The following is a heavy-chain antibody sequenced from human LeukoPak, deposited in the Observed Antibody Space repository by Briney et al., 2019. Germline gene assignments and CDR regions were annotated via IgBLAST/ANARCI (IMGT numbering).Heavy chain of an antibody. CDR3: ARDPFGYCSSTSCYGFDY. J-gene: IGHJ4*02. CDR1: GFTFSDYN. Sequence: PGGSLRLSCAASGFTFSDYNMNWVRQAPGKGLEWVSSITSSGPDIYYAESVKGRFTISRDNAKNSLYLQMDSLRAEDTAVYYCARDPFGYCSSTSCYGFDYWGQRTLVTVSS. D-gene: IGHD2-2*01. CDR2: ITSSGPDI. V-gene: IGHV3-21*01.